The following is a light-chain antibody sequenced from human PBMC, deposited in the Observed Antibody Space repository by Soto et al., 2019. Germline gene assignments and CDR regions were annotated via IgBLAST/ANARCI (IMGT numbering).Light chain of an antibody. J-gene: IGKJ3*01. CDR1: QSVGSN. V-gene: IGKV3-15*01. CDR2: GAS. CDR3: QQYDNLPLT. Sequence: ERVMTQSPATLSVSPGERATLSCRASQSVGSNLAWYQQKPGQAPRLLIFGASSRATGVPARFSGSGSGREFTLTINSLQSEDFAVYFCQQYDNLPLTFCPGTKVDIK.